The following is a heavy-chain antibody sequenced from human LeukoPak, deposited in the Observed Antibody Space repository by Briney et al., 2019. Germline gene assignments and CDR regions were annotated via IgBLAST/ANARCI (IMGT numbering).Heavy chain of an antibody. V-gene: IGHV3-53*01. J-gene: IGHJ4*02. CDR3: AKDRYSSSANNFDY. CDR2: IYSGGST. D-gene: IGHD6-6*01. CDR1: GFTVSSNY. Sequence: GGSLRLSCAASGFTVSSNYMSWVRQAPGKGLEWVSVIYSGGSTYYADSMKGRFTISRDNSKNTLYLHLNSLRAEDTAIYYCAKDRYSSSANNFDYWGQGTLVTVSS.